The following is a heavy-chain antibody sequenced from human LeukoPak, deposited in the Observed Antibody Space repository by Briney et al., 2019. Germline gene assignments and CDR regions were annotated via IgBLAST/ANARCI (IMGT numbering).Heavy chain of an antibody. Sequence: PSETLSLTCTVSGGSISSGDYYWSWIRQPPGKGLEWIGYIYYSGSTYYNPSLKSRVTISVDTSKNQFSLKLSSVTAADTAVYYCARDCTVTVCYYYGMDVWGQGTTVTVSS. V-gene: IGHV4-30-4*01. J-gene: IGHJ6*02. D-gene: IGHD4-17*01. CDR3: ARDCTVTVCYYYGMDV. CDR2: IYYSGST. CDR1: GGSISSGDYY.